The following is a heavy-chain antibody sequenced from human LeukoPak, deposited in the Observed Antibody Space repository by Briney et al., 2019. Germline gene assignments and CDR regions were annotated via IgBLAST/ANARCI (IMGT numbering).Heavy chain of an antibody. CDR2: IYTSGST. CDR1: GLTFSNAW. J-gene: IGHJ5*02. Sequence: PGGSLRLSCAASGLTFSNAWMSWVRQAPGKGLEWVGRIYTSGSTNYNPSLKSRVTISVDTSKNQFSLKLSSVTAADTAVYCCARHFWGSGNWFDPWGQGALVTVSS. V-gene: IGHV4-59*08. D-gene: IGHD3-10*01. CDR3: ARHFWGSGNWFDP.